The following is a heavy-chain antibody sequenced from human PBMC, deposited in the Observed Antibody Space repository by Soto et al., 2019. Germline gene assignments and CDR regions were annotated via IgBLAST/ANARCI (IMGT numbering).Heavy chain of an antibody. D-gene: IGHD6-13*01. CDR3: GRGASPPAPAGGTPYYYAMDF. CDR2: MNPINGAA. J-gene: IGHJ6*02. Sequence: ASVKVSCKASGYDFTAYDINWVRQASGQGLEWMGWMNPINGAAGSARRFQGRISMTRNTATGTAYLELTSLRSDDSAVYYCGRGASPPAPAGGTPYYYAMDFVVQGTTVTVSS. CDR1: GYDFTAYD. V-gene: IGHV1-8*02.